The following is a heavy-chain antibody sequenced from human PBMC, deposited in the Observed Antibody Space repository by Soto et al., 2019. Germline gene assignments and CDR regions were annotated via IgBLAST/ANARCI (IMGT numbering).Heavy chain of an antibody. D-gene: IGHD1-26*01. V-gene: IGHV1-18*04. J-gene: IGHJ4*02. CDR2: ISAYNGNT. Sequence: ASVKVSCKASGYTFTSYGISWVRQAPGQGLEWMGWISAYNGNTNYAQKLQGRVTMTTDTSTSTAYMELRSLRADDTAVYYCAREGVRVVGATKGAGYWGQGTLVTVSS. CDR3: AREGVRVVGATKGAGY. CDR1: GYTFTSYG.